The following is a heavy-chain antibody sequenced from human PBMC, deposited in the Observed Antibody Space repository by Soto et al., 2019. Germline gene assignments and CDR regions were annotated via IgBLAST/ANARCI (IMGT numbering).Heavy chain of an antibody. Sequence: SVKVSCKASGGTFSSYTISWVRQAPGQGLEWMGRIIPILGIANYAQKFQGRVTITADKSTSTAYMELSSLRSEDTAVYYCARDSGYDTRYYYYYYYMDVWGKGTTVTVSS. CDR2: IIPILGIA. J-gene: IGHJ6*03. D-gene: IGHD5-12*01. CDR3: ARDSGYDTRYYYYYYYMDV. V-gene: IGHV1-69*04. CDR1: GGTFSSYT.